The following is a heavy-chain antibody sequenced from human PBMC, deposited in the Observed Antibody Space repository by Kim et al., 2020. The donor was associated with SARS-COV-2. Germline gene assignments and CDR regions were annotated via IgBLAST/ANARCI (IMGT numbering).Heavy chain of an antibody. CDR3: ARRSIAARRGGYYYYGMDV. CDR2: IWYDGSNK. Sequence: GGSLRLSCAASGFTFSSYGMHWVRQAPGKGLEWVAVIWYDGSNKYYADSVKGRFTISRDNSKNTLYLQMNSLRAEDTAVYYCARRSIAARRGGYYYYGMDVWGQGTTVTVSS. V-gene: IGHV3-33*01. J-gene: IGHJ6*02. D-gene: IGHD6-6*01. CDR1: GFTFSSYG.